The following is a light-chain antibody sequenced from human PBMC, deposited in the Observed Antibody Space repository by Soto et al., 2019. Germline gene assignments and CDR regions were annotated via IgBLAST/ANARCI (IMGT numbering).Light chain of an antibody. Sequence: QSVLTQPPSASGSPGQSVTISCDVGGYHYVSWYQQHPGKAPKLMIYEFVKRPSGVPDRFSGSKSGNTASLTVSGLQAEDEADYYCSSYAGSSYVFGTGTKVTVL. CDR2: EFV. CDR3: SSYAGSSYV. CDR1: VGGYHY. J-gene: IGLJ1*01. V-gene: IGLV2-8*01.